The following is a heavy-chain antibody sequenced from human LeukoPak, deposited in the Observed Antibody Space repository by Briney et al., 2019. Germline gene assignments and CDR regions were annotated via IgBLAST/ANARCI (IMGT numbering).Heavy chain of an antibody. J-gene: IGHJ4*02. CDR1: GGSISGGGYS. D-gene: IGHD5-18*01. CDR2: IYHSAST. V-gene: IGHV4-30-2*01. CDR3: PRARGYSYGYFDY. Sequence: PSQTLSLTCAVSGGSISGGGYSWSWIRQPPGKGLEWVGYIYHSASTYYNPSLKSRVTISVDRSKNQFSLKLSSVTAADTAVYYCPRARGYSYGYFDYWGQGTLVTVSS.